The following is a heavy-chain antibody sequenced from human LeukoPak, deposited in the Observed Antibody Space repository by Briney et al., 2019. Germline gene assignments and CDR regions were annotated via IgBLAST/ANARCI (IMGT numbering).Heavy chain of an antibody. D-gene: IGHD2-2*01. J-gene: IGHJ4*02. CDR1: GFTFDDYA. CDR2: INWNSGSI. V-gene: IGHV3-9*01. CDR3: AKEGSTSCPDLENEEHDY. Sequence: GGSLRLSCAASGFTFDDYAMHWVRQAPGKGLEWVSGINWNSGSISYADSVKGRFTISRDNSKNTLYLQMNSLRAEDTAVYYCAKEGSTSCPDLENEEHDYWGQGTLVTVSS.